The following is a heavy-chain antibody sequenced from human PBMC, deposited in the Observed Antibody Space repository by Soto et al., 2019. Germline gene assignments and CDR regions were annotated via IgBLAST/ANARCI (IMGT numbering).Heavy chain of an antibody. V-gene: IGHV4-34*01. J-gene: IGHJ4*02. CDR1: GGSFSGYY. Sequence: SETLSLTCAVCGGSFSGYYCSWIRQPPGKGLEWIGEINHSGITNYNPYLKSRVTISVDTSKNQFSLKLSSVTAADTAVYYCARGAPCYGSGIYYYCGRGNL. CDR2: INHSGIT. CDR3: ARGAPCYGSGIYYY. D-gene: IGHD3-10*01.